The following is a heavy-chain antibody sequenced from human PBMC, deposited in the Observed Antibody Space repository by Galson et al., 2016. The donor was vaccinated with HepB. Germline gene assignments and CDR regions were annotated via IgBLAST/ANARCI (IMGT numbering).Heavy chain of an antibody. CDR3: GRCKGAGDANWHEP. CDR1: RFTSSSYA. CDR2: VTTGDGAT. Sequence: SLRLSCAPSRFTSSSYAMSWVRQAPGKGLEWVSSVTTGDGATSYADSVKGPFTNARDNSKNTLYLHMNTLGPEATAIYYCGRCKGAGDANWHEPWGQGTLVTVSS. J-gene: IGHJ5*02. D-gene: IGHD4-17*01. V-gene: IGHV3-23*01.